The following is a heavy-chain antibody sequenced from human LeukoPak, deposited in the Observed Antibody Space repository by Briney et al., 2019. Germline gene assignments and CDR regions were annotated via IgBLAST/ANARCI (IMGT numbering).Heavy chain of an antibody. V-gene: IGHV3-48*01. CDR3: AKDRLLWFGELLSHFDY. CDR2: ISSSSSTI. D-gene: IGHD3-10*01. Sequence: PGGSLRLSCAASGFTFSSYSMNWVRQAPGKGLEWVSYISSSSSTIYHADSVKGRFTISRDNAKNSLFLQMNSLRAEDTAVYYCAKDRLLWFGELLSHFDYWGQGTLVTVSS. CDR1: GFTFSSYS. J-gene: IGHJ4*02.